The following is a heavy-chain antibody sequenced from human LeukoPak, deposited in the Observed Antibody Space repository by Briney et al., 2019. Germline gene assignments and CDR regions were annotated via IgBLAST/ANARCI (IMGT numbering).Heavy chain of an antibody. Sequence: PGGSLRLSCAASGFTFSTYSMKWVRQAPGKGLEWVSFINSSGTDIYYGDSVKGRFTISRDNAKNSLYLQMNRLRVEDTAVYYCARDGLYSGFSSRGAPWGQGTLVTVSS. V-gene: IGHV3-21*01. CDR2: INSSGTDI. CDR3: ARDGLYSGFSSRGAP. CDR1: GFTFSTYS. D-gene: IGHD6-19*01. J-gene: IGHJ5*02.